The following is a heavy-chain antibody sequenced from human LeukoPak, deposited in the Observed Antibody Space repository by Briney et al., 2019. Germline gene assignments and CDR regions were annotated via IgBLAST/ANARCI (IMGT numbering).Heavy chain of an antibody. J-gene: IGHJ3*02. Sequence: SSETLSLTCTVSGGSLTNYYWGWIRQPPGKGLEWIGYIYYSGSTNYNPSLKSRVTISVDTSKNQCSLKLNSVTAADTAVYYCAKSNGYGLVDIWGQGTMVTVSS. CDR3: AKSNGYGLVDI. D-gene: IGHD3-10*01. CDR2: IYYSGST. CDR1: GGSLTNYY. V-gene: IGHV4-59*12.